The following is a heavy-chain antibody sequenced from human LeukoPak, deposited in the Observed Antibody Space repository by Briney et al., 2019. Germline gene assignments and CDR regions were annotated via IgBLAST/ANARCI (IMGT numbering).Heavy chain of an antibody. CDR2: MYHSGST. V-gene: IGHV4-38-2*01. CDR1: GYSISSGYY. D-gene: IGHD3-3*01. J-gene: IGHJ4*02. CDR3: ARRPSYDFWSGYLTYYFDY. Sequence: PSETLSLTCAVSGYSISSGYYWGWIRPPPGKVLEWIGSMYHSGSTYYNPSLKSRVTISVDTSKNQFSLKLSSVTAADTAVYYCARRPSYDFWSGYLTYYFDYWGQGTLVTVSS.